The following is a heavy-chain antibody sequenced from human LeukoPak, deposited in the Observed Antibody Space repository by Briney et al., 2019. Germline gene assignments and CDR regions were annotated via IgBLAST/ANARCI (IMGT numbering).Heavy chain of an antibody. CDR3: ARDRASPGAFDY. Sequence: GGSLRLSCAASGFTFSSYWMHWVRQAPGKGLVWVSRINTDGSSTSYADSVKGRFTISRDNSKNTLYLQMNSLRAEDTAVYYCARDRASPGAFDYWGQGTLVTVSS. V-gene: IGHV3-74*01. J-gene: IGHJ4*02. CDR1: GFTFSSYW. CDR2: INTDGSST. D-gene: IGHD3-10*01.